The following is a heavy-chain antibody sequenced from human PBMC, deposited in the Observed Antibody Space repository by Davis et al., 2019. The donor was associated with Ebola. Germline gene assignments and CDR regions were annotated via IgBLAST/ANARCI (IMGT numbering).Heavy chain of an antibody. J-gene: IGHJ4*02. Sequence: SLKISCAASGFTFSSHGMHWVRQAPGKGLEWVSGISWNSGSKGYADSVRGRFTISRDNAKNFLYLQMNSLRAEDTALYYCVKDVGALPYSRSVDYWGQGTLVTVSS. CDR2: ISWNSGSK. CDR3: VKDVGALPYSRSVDY. V-gene: IGHV3-9*01. CDR1: GFTFSSHG. D-gene: IGHD6-13*01.